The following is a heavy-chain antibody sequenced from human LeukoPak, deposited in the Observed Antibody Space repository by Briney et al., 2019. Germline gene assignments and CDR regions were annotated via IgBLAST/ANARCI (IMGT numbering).Heavy chain of an antibody. V-gene: IGHV3-74*01. D-gene: IGHD1-7*01. CDR2: INSDGSYT. J-gene: IGHJ5*02. Sequence: PGGSLRLSCVASGFSFSNYWMYWGRQAPGKGLVWVSRINSDGSYTDYADSAKGRFTISRDNAKNTLYLQMNSLRAEDTAVYYCARDRVNNWNYPGWFDPWGQGTLVTVSS. CDR3: ARDRVNNWNYPGWFDP. CDR1: GFSFSNYW.